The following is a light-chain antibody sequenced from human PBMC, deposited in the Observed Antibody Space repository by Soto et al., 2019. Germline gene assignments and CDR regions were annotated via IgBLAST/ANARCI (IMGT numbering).Light chain of an antibody. CDR1: QSVRSNY. Sequence: DIVLTQSPGTLSLSPGESATLSCRASQSVRSNYLAWYQQKPGQAPRLLIFGASNRATSIPPSFSGRGSGKDITLTNSRLKPEDFAVYSWQQYGSSPLTFGGRTKVDIK. J-gene: IGKJ4*01. CDR2: GAS. V-gene: IGKV3-20*01. CDR3: QQYGSSPLT.